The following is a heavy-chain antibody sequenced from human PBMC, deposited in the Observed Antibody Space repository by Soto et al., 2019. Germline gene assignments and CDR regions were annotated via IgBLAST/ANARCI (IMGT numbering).Heavy chain of an antibody. Sequence: PSQTLSLACPVAGGSICRSRYYRDWIRQTRGEGREWIGGIYYSESTYYNPSLKSRVTISLDTAKHQCSLELSSVTAADTAVYYCASSYSSSWLTDLYYYGRALRCQGTTVTVS. CDR2: IYYSEST. D-gene: IGHD6-13*01. CDR3: ASSYSSSWLTDLYYYGRAL. V-gene: IGHV4-39*01. J-gene: IGHJ6*02. CDR1: GGSICRSRYY.